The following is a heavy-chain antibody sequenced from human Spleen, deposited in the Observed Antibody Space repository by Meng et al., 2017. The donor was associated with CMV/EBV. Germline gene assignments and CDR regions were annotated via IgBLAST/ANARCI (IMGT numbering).Heavy chain of an antibody. CDR1: GYSISSGYY. V-gene: IGHV4-38-2*02. D-gene: IGHD6-19*01. CDR3: ARETQGGWYEVGGVDV. CDR2: IYYTGSA. Sequence: SETLSLTCTVSGYSISSGYYWGWIRQPPGKGLEWIGTIYYTGSAYYNPSLKSRVTISVDTSKNQFSLKLSSVTAADTAVYYCARETQGGWYEVGGVDVWGQGTTVTVSS. J-gene: IGHJ6*02.